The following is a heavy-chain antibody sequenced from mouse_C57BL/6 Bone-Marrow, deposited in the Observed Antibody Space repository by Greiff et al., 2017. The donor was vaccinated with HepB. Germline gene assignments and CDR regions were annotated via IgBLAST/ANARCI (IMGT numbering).Heavy chain of an antibody. J-gene: IGHJ3*01. Sequence: QVQLQQPGAELVKPGASVKLSCKASGYTFTSYWMQWVKQRPGQGLEWIGEIDPSDSYTNYNQKFKGKATLTVDTSSSTAYMQLSSLTSEDSAVYYWARSGVLAAYWGQGTLVTVSA. CDR2: IDPSDSYT. CDR1: GYTFTSYW. CDR3: ARSGVLAAY. V-gene: IGHV1-50*01. D-gene: IGHD3-1*01.